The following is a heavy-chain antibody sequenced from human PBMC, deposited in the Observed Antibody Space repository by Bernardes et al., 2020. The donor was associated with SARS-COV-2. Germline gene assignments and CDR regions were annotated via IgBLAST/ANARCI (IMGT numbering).Heavy chain of an antibody. J-gene: IGHJ4*02. V-gene: IGHV4-4*07. CDR2: IYTSGST. CDR1: GGSISSYY. Sequence: SETLSLTCTVSGGSISSYYWSWIRQPAGKGLEWIGRIYTSGSTNYNPSLKSRVTMSVDTSKNQFSLKLSSVTAADTAVYYCARDPHLRYSSGWYYFDYWGQGTLVTVSS. D-gene: IGHD6-19*01. CDR3: ARDPHLRYSSGWYYFDY.